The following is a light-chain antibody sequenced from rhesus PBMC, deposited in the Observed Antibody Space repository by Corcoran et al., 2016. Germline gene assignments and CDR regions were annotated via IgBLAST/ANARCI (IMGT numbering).Light chain of an antibody. Sequence: QAALTQPRSVSGSPGQSVTISCPGTSSDIGGYNYVSWYQHHPGTAPKLMIYEVSKRPSGVSDRFSGSKSGNTASLTISGLQAEDEADYYCSSYAGSNTYVFGSGTKSTVL. CDR1: SSDIGGYNY. CDR2: EVS. J-gene: IGLJ6*01. CDR3: SSYAGSNTYV. V-gene: IGLV2-32*02.